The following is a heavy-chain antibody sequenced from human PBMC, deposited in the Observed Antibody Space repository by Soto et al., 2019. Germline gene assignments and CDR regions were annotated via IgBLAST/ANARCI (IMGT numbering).Heavy chain of an antibody. CDR2: LIPIFGTA. V-gene: IGHV1-69*12. J-gene: IGHJ5*01. CDR3: AATCGSVSYYNWLDY. Sequence: QVQLVQSGAEVKKPGASVKVSCKASVGTFSTYAISWVRQAPGQGLEWMGGLIPIFGTANYAEKCQGRVKITADESTSAAHMELSSLRSEDTAVYYCAATCGSVSYYNWLDYWCQATLVTLSS. D-gene: IGHD3-10*01. CDR1: VGTFSTYA.